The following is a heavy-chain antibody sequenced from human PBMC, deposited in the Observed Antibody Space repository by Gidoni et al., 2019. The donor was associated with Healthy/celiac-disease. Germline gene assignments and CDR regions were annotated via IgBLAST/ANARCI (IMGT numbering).Heavy chain of an antibody. J-gene: IGHJ5*02. CDR3: ARGRGYCSSTSCYAWFDP. CDR2: INHSGST. Sequence: QVQLQQWGAGLLKPSDTLSLTCAVYGGSFSGYYWSWIRQPPGKGLEWIGEINHSGSTNYNPSLKRRVTISVDTSKNQFSLKLSSVTAADTAVYYCARGRGYCSSTSCYAWFDPWGQGTLVTVSS. CDR1: GGSFSGYY. D-gene: IGHD2-2*01. V-gene: IGHV4-34*01.